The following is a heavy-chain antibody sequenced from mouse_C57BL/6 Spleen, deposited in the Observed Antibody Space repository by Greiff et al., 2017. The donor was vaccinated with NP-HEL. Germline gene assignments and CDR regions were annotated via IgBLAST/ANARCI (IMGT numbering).Heavy chain of an antibody. CDR2: IHPSDSDT. Sequence: QVQLQQPGAELVKPGASVKVSCKASGYTFTSYWMHWVKQRPGQGLEWIGRIHPSDSDTNYTPKFKGKATLTVDTSSSTAYMQLSSLTSEDSAVYYGAICPIGDGYYFFAMDDWGQGTSVTVAS. V-gene: IGHV1-74*01. J-gene: IGHJ4*01. D-gene: IGHD2-3*01. CDR3: AICPIGDGYYFFAMDD. CDR1: GYTFTSYW.